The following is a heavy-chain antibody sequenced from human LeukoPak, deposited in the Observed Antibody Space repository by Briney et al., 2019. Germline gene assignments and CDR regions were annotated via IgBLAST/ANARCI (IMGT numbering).Heavy chain of an antibody. J-gene: IGHJ5*02. CDR1: GFTFSTYG. V-gene: IGHV3-23*01. Sequence: PGGTLRLSCAASGFTFSTYGMSWVRQAPGKGLEWVSAIVGSGATTYYADPVKGRFTISRDNSKNTLYLQVNSLRAEDTAVYYCAKSGGWFDPWGQGTLVTVSS. CDR3: AKSGGWFDP. D-gene: IGHD1-26*01. CDR2: IVGSGATT.